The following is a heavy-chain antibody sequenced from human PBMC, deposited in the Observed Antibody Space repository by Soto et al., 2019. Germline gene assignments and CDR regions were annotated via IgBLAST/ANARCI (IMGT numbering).Heavy chain of an antibody. CDR3: ARGDYYYGSGSYYPALDY. D-gene: IGHD3-10*01. V-gene: IGHV3-64*01. Sequence: GGSLRLSCAASGFTFSSYAMHWVRQAPGKGLEYVSAISSNGGSTYYANSVKGRFTISRDNSKNTLYLQMGSLRAEDMAVYYCARGDYYYGSGSYYPALDYWGQGTLVTVSS. J-gene: IGHJ4*02. CDR1: GFTFSSYA. CDR2: ISSNGGST.